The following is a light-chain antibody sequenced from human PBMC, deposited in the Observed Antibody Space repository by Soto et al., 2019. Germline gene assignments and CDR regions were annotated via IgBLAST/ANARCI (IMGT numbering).Light chain of an antibody. CDR2: RVS. J-gene: IGKJ1*01. Sequence: DDQMSMRPCTLYASVGDRVTITCRTSENIDHWLAWYQQKPGKAPKLLIYRVSTVESGVPSRFSGSVSGTEFTLTSSIQLPARHATYPCHQVSDAWTFGQGTKVDIK. CDR1: ENIDHW. CDR3: HQVSDAWT. V-gene: IGKV1-5*01.